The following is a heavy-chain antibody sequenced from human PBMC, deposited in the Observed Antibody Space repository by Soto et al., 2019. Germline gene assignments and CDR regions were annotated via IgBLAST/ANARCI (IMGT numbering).Heavy chain of an antibody. Sequence: GGSLRLSCAASGFTFSSYSMNWVRQAPGKGLEWVSSISSSSSYIYYADSVKGRFTISRDNAKNSRYLQMNSLRAEDTAVYYCARDLQEYCSGGSCSAAFDIWGQGTMVTVSS. V-gene: IGHV3-21*01. CDR2: ISSSSSYI. CDR1: GFTFSSYS. J-gene: IGHJ3*02. CDR3: ARDLQEYCSGGSCSAAFDI. D-gene: IGHD2-15*01.